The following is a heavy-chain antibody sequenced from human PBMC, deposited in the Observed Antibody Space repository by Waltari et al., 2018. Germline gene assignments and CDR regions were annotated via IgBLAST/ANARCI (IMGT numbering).Heavy chain of an antibody. CDR2: IYYSGST. V-gene: IGHV4-59*01. CDR1: GGSISSYY. D-gene: IGHD3-22*01. Sequence: QVQLQESGPGLVKPSETLSLTCTVSGGSISSYYWTWIRQPPGQGLEWIGYIYYSGSTNYNPSLKSRVTISVDTSKNQFSLKLSSVTAADTAVYYCASAGYYDSSGLPYWYFDLWGRGTLVTVSS. CDR3: ASAGYYDSSGLPYWYFDL. J-gene: IGHJ2*01.